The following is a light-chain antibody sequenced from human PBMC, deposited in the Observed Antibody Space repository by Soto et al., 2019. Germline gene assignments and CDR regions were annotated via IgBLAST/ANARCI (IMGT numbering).Light chain of an antibody. J-gene: IGKJ3*01. CDR1: QSVSGN. Sequence: EIVMTQSPVTLSVSPGEGATFSCRASQSVSGNLAWYQHKPGQGPRLLIFGASTRATGIPTRFSGSGSGTEFTLTISSLQSEDIAVYYCQQYNDWPFTFGPGTKVDIK. CDR3: QQYNDWPFT. V-gene: IGKV3-15*01. CDR2: GAS.